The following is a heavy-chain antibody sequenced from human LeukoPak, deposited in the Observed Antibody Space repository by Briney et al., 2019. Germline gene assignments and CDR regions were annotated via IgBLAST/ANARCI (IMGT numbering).Heavy chain of an antibody. J-gene: IGHJ6*02. CDR1: GGSFSGYY. V-gene: IGHV4-34*01. CDR2: INHSGST. D-gene: IGHD3-10*01. Sequence: PSETLSLTCAVYGGSFSGYYWSWIRQPPGKGLEWIGEINHSGSTNYNPSLKSRVTISVDTSKNQFSLKLSSVTAADTAVYYCARLWFPYYYGMDVWGQGTTVTVSS. CDR3: ARLWFPYYYGMDV.